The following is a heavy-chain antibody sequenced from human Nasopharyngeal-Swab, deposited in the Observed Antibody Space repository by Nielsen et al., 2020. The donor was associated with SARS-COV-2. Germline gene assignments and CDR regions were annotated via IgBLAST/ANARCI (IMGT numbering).Heavy chain of an antibody. J-gene: IGHJ6*02. CDR3: AREGGYGMDV. D-gene: IGHD3-16*01. CDR1: GDSISRGGYY. Sequence: SETLSLTCTVSGDSISRGGYYWSWIRQHPGKGWVWIGFSYYSGSTYYNPSLKRRITTSVDMSKNQFSLNLRSVTAADTAVYYCAREGGYGMDVWGQGTTVTVSS. V-gene: IGHV4-31*03. CDR2: SYYSGST.